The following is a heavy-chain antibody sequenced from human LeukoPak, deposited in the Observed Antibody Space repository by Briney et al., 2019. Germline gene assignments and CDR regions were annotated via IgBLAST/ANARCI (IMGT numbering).Heavy chain of an antibody. CDR1: GFTFTDYY. V-gene: IGHV3-11*04. CDR3: ARNLPAADY. Sequence: PGGSLRLSCAASGFTFTDYYMSWIRQAPGKGLEWVSYITNSGTTIYYADSVKGRFTISRDNAKNSLYLQMNSLRAEDTAVYYRARNLPAADYWGQGTLVTVSS. J-gene: IGHJ4*02. D-gene: IGHD2-2*01. CDR2: ITNSGTTI.